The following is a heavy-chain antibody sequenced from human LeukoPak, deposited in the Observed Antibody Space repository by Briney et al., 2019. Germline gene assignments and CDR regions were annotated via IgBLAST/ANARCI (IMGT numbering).Heavy chain of an antibody. D-gene: IGHD3-22*01. CDR1: GGSISSYY. CDR3: AGIPFRYSDSSGYYY. Sequence: PSETLSLTCTVSGGSISSYYWSWIRQPPGKGLEWIGYIYYSGSTNYNPSLKSRVTISVDTSKNQFSLKLSSVTAADTAVYYCAGIPFRYSDSSGYYYWGQGTLVTVSS. CDR2: IYYSGST. V-gene: IGHV4-59*01. J-gene: IGHJ4*02.